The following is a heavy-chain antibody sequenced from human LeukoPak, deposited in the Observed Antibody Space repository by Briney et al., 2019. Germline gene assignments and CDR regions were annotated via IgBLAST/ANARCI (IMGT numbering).Heavy chain of an antibody. V-gene: IGHV1-46*01. J-gene: IGHJ4*02. D-gene: IGHD1-7*01. Sequence: SVKVSCKASGYTFSNSYIHWVRQAPGQGLEWMGLINPSGGHTTYTQKYQGRVTMTRDMSTSTVYMELSSLRSDDTAVYYCARGANWNYDYWGQGTLVTVSS. CDR2: INPSGGHT. CDR3: ARGANWNYDY. CDR1: GYTFSNSY.